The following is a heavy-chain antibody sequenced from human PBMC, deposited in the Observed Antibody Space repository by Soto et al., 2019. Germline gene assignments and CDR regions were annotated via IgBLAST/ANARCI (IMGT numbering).Heavy chain of an antibody. Sequence: GGSLRLSCAASGFSFRDYGMHWVRQAPGKGLDWVAVIFYDGSKTDYADSVKGRFTISRDNSKNTVYLQLNRLRAEDTAVFYCAKAVVPIFGLVPDYWGQGTLVTVSS. CDR3: AKAVVPIFGLVPDY. CDR2: IFYDGSKT. D-gene: IGHD3-3*01. J-gene: IGHJ4*02. CDR1: GFSFRDYG. V-gene: IGHV3-33*03.